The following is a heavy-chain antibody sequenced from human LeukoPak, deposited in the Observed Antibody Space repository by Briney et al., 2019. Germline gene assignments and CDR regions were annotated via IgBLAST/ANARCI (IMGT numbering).Heavy chain of an antibody. D-gene: IGHD2-8*01. Sequence: GGSLRLSCAASGFSLSDAWMSWVRQAPGKGLEWVSSIGGGDTHYADSVKGRFTISRDDSRSTVDLQMSSLRAEDTAVYYCAKDGQSFNSMYDYFDSWGQGTLVTVSS. CDR1: GFSLSDAW. CDR2: IGGGDT. J-gene: IGHJ4*02. V-gene: IGHV3-23*01. CDR3: AKDGQSFNSMYDYFDS.